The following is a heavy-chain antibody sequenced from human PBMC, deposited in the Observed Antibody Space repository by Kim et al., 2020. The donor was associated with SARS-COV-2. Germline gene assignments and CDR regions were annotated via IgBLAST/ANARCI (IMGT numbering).Heavy chain of an antibody. D-gene: IGHD3-22*01. V-gene: IGHV1-46*01. Sequence: ASVKVSCKASGYTFTSYYMHWVRQAPGQGLEWMGIINPSGGSTSYAQKFQGRVTMTRDTSTSTVYMELSSLRSEDTAVYYCARDLVGDSSGMTTYYYYYGMDVCGQGTTVTVSS. CDR2: INPSGGST. J-gene: IGHJ6*02. CDR3: ARDLVGDSSGMTTYYYYYGMDV. CDR1: GYTFTSYY.